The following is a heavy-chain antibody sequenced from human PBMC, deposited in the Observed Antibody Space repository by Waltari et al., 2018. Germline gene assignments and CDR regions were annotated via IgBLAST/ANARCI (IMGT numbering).Heavy chain of an antibody. CDR3: ARDLIGYTFDY. CDR1: DFTFSSFG. Sequence: EVQLVESGGGLVKPGGSLRLACAPADFTFSSFGMTWVRQAPGKGWEWVSSISSSSSHIYYADSVKGRFTISRDNAKNSLYLQMNSLRAEDTAVYYCARDLIGYTFDYWGQGTLVTVSS. D-gene: IGHD5-12*01. J-gene: IGHJ4*02. CDR2: ISSSSSHI. V-gene: IGHV3-21*01.